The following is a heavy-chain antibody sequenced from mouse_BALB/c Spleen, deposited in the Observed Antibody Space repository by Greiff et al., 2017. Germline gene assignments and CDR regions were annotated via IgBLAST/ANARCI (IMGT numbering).Heavy chain of an antibody. V-gene: IGHV1-7*01. J-gene: IGHJ2*01. Sequence: VKLMESGAELAKPGASVKMSCKASGYTFTSYWMHWVKQRPGQGLEWIGYINPSTGYTEYNQKFKDKATLTADKSSSTAYMQLSSLTSEDSAVYYCARGDYYGYDDYWGQGTTLTVSS. D-gene: IGHD2-2*01. CDR2: INPSTGYT. CDR3: ARGDYYGYDDY. CDR1: GYTFTSYW.